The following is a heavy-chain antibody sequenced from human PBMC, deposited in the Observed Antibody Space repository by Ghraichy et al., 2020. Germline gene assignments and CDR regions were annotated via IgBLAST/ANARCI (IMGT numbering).Heavy chain of an antibody. CDR3: ARGSQTPDFGY. D-gene: IGHD2-15*01. Sequence: SETLSLTCTVSDDSVSGNIYYWSWIRQPPGKGLEWIGYIFNSGSTSYNPTLKSRVTISMDTSKRQFSLKVTSVTAADMAVYYCARGSQTPDFGYWGPGTLVTVSS. CDR2: IFNSGST. J-gene: IGHJ4*02. V-gene: IGHV4-61*01. CDR1: DDSVSGNIYY.